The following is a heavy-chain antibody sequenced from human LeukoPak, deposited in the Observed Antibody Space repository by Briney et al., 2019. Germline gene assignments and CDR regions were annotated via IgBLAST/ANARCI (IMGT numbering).Heavy chain of an antibody. D-gene: IGHD3-22*01. V-gene: IGHV3-23*01. CDR1: GFSFSATW. Sequence: GGSLRLSCAASGFSFSATWMHWVRQSPGKGLEWVSAISGSGGSTYYADSVKGRFTISRDNSKNTLYLQMNSLRAEDTAVYYCANYYDSSAWARGYYYYYMDVWGKGTTVTISS. CDR3: ANYYDSSAWARGYYYYYMDV. J-gene: IGHJ6*03. CDR2: ISGSGGST.